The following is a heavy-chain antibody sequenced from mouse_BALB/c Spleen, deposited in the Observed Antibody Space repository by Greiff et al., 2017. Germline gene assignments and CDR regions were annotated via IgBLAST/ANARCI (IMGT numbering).Heavy chain of an antibody. Sequence: EVKVVESGGDLVKPGGSLKLSCAASGFTFSSYGMSWVRQTPDKRLEWVATISSGGSYTYYPDSVKGRFTISRDNAKNTLYLQMSSLKSEDTAMYYCARWVDYDGFAYWGQGTLVTVSA. V-gene: IGHV5-6*01. CDR1: GFTFSSYG. CDR3: ARWVDYDGFAY. CDR2: ISSGGSYT. D-gene: IGHD2-4*01. J-gene: IGHJ3*01.